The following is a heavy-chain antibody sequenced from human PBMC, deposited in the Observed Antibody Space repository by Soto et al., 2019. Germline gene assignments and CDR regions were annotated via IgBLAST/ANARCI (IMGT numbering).Heavy chain of an antibody. V-gene: IGHV1-3*01. CDR3: ARGPNSGAFDI. CDR1: GYSFTAYF. J-gene: IGHJ3*02. CDR2: INPDSGDT. D-gene: IGHD2-21*01. Sequence: ASVKVSCKASGYSFTAYFLHWLRQAPGQSLEWMGWINPDSGDTNFSQKFRGRVTGSRDTFASTAYMELSSLRSEDTAVYYCARGPNSGAFDIWGQGTMVTVSS.